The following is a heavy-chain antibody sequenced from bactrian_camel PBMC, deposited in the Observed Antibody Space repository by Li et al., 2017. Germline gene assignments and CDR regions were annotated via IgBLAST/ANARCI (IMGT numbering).Heavy chain of an antibody. D-gene: IGHD1*01. Sequence: DVQLVESGGELVQPGGSLRLSCAASGFSFSSYAMSWVRQAPGKGLEWVSGINSGGGSTYYADSVKGRFTISVDKAKDTVYLQMNSLKPEDTAMYYCAASADVLRLRILIPDEYTYWGQGTQVTVS. CDR2: INSGGGST. CDR3: AASADVLRLRILIPDEYTY. CDR1: GFSFSSYA. J-gene: IGHJ4*01. V-gene: IGHV3S40*01.